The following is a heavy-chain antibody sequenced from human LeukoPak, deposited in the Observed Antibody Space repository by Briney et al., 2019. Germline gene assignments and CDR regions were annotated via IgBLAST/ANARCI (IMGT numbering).Heavy chain of an antibody. CDR2: IYYSGST. Sequence: SETLSLTCTVSGGSISSGSYYWGWIRQPPGKGLEWIGSIYYSGSTYYNPSLKSRVTISVDTSKNQFSLKLSSVTAADTAVYYCARHEIAVAGTHYYYMDVWGKGTTVTISS. V-gene: IGHV4-39*01. J-gene: IGHJ6*03. CDR3: ARHEIAVAGTHYYYMDV. D-gene: IGHD6-19*01. CDR1: GGSISSGSYY.